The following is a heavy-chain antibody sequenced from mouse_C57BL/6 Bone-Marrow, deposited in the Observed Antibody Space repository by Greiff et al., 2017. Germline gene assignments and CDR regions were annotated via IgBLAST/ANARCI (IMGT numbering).Heavy chain of an antibody. CDR3: ESFYYYGSRGLAMDY. V-gene: IGHV1-55*01. Sequence: QVQLQQPGAELVKPGASVKMSCKASGYTFTSYWITWVKQRPGQGLEWIGDIYPGSGSTNYNEKFKSKATLTVDTSSSTAYMQLSSLTSEDSAVYYCESFYYYGSRGLAMDYWGQGTSVTVSS. CDR1: GYTFTSYW. J-gene: IGHJ4*01. D-gene: IGHD1-1*01. CDR2: IYPGSGST.